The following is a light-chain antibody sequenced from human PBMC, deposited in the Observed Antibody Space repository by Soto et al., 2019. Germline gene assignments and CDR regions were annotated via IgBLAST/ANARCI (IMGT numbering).Light chain of an antibody. V-gene: IGKV3-15*01. CDR1: QSVSSK. J-gene: IGKJ3*01. CDR3: QQYDNGPFT. CDR2: GAS. Sequence: EVVMTQSPATLSVSPGEGATLSCRASQSVSSKFAWYQQKPGQAPRLLIYGASTRATGIPARFSGSESGTEFALTISSLQSEDFAVYYCQQYDNGPFTFGPGTKVDIK.